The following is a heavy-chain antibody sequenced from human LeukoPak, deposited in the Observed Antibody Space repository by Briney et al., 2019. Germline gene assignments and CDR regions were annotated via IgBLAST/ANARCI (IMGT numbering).Heavy chain of an antibody. Sequence: GGSLRLSCAASGFTFSSYSMNWVRQAPGKGLEWVSSISSSSSYIYYADSVKGRFTISRDNAKNSLYLQMNSLRAEDTAVYYCARDRGYSYGHGYWGQGTLVTVSS. D-gene: IGHD5-18*01. CDR2: ISSSSSYI. CDR1: GFTFSSYS. J-gene: IGHJ4*02. CDR3: ARDRGYSYGHGY. V-gene: IGHV3-21*01.